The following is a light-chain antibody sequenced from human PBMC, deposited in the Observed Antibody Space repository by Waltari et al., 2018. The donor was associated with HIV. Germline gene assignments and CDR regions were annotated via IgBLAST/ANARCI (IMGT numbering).Light chain of an antibody. CDR3: CSYAGSPTFV. V-gene: IGLV2-23*02. CDR2: EVS. J-gene: IGLJ2*01. CDR1: SNDVGSFNL. Sequence: QSALTQPASVSGSPGQSITISCTGTSNDVGSFNLVSWYQHHPGKAPKLVIYEVSQRPSGVSNRFSDSKSGNMASLTISGLQAEDEADYYCCSYAGSPTFVFGGGSTLTVL.